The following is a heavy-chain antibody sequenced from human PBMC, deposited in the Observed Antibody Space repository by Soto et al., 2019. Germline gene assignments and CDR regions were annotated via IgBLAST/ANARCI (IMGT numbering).Heavy chain of an antibody. J-gene: IGHJ4*02. CDR3: ARSVAVPGAHIDY. CDR1: GGSISGSY. CDR2: VYYTGST. V-gene: IGHV4-59*01. Sequence: SETLSLTCSVSGGSISGSYWSWIRQSPGKGLEWLGYVYYTGSTNYSPSLRSRVSISVDTSKNEFSLRLSSVTAADTAVYFCARSVAVPGAHIDYWGQGTQVT. D-gene: IGHD6-19*01.